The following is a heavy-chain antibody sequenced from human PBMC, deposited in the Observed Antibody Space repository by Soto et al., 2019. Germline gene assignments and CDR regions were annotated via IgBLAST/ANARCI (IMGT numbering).Heavy chain of an antibody. CDR1: GFSFSNYE. D-gene: IGHD1-20*01. J-gene: IGHJ5*02. CDR3: AREERYWFDP. V-gene: IGHV3-48*03. Sequence: GGPLILSWAASGFSFSNYEFIWVRQAPGKGLEWVSYISKSGGTIYYADSVKGRFTISRDTAKSSVSLQMNSLRAEDTAFYYCAREERYWFDPWGQGTLVTVSS. CDR2: ISKSGGTI.